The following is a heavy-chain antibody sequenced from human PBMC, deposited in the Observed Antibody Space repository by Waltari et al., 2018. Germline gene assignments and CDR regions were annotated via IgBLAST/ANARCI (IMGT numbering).Heavy chain of an antibody. J-gene: IGHJ4*02. CDR1: GGSIRSTTYY. CDR2: IYYSGST. V-gene: IGHV4-39*01. D-gene: IGHD3-10*01. Sequence: QLQLQESGPGLVKPSETLSLTCTVSGGSIRSTTYYWGWIRQPPGKGLEWIGSIYYSGSTYYVPSLKSRGTISVDTSKNQFSLKLSSVTAADTAVYLCARHSGLGRGFDYWGRGTLVTVSS. CDR3: ARHSGLGRGFDY.